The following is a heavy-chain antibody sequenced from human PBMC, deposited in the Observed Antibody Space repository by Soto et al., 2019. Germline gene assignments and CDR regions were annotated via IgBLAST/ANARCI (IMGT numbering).Heavy chain of an antibody. D-gene: IGHD4-17*01. CDR1: GFTFDDYT. CDR3: AKDTDYGGNSALDY. J-gene: IGHJ4*02. CDR2: ISWDGGKT. Sequence: WGSLRLSCAASGFTFDDYTMHWVRQAPGKGLEWVSLISWDGGKTYYADSVKGRFTISRDNSKNSLFLQMNNLTTDDTALYYCAKDTDYGGNSALDYWGQGTLVTVSS. V-gene: IGHV3-43*01.